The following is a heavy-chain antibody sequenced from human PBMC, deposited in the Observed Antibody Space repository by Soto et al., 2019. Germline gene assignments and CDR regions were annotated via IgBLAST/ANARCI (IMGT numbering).Heavy chain of an antibody. CDR3: ARDYSSYGPFDY. J-gene: IGHJ4*02. CDR1: GYTFTNYW. D-gene: IGHD5-18*01. Sequence: GESLKISCKTSGYTFTNYWIGWVRQMPGKGLQWLGIIQPGDSDIRYNPSFEDKITISADKSIDTAYLQWHSLRAEDTAVYYCARDYSSYGPFDYWGQGTLVTVSS. V-gene: IGHV5-51*01. CDR2: IQPGDSDI.